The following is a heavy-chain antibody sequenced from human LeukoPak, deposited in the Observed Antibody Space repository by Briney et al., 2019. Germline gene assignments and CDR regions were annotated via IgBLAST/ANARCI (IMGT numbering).Heavy chain of an antibody. CDR1: GFTFSSYS. V-gene: IGHV3-21*01. J-gene: IGHJ4*02. D-gene: IGHD6-19*01. Sequence: GRSLRLSCAASGFTFSSYSMNWVRQAPGKGLEWVSSISSSSSYIYYADSVKGRFTISRDNAKNSLYLQMNSLRAEDTAVYYCARHWTVAGNWGIDYWGQGTLVTVSS. CDR2: ISSSSSYI. CDR3: ARHWTVAGNWGIDY.